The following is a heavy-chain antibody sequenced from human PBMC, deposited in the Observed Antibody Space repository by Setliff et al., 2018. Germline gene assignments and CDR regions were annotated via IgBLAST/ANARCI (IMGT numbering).Heavy chain of an antibody. Sequence: PSETLSLTCTVYGESFTNYYWGWIRQSPGKGLEWIGRINTSGTTRYNPSLRSRATLSVDESMNRFSLNLNSVTAADTAVYYCAGGLPGVYDFNCFDTWGHGALVTVSS. CDR1: GESFTNYY. J-gene: IGHJ5*01. V-gene: IGHV4-59*10. CDR2: INTSGTT. D-gene: IGHD3-3*01. CDR3: AGGLPGVYDFNCFDT.